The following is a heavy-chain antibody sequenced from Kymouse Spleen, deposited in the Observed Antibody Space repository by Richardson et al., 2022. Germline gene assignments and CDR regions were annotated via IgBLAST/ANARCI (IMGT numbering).Heavy chain of an antibody. CDR2: INHSGST. CDR1: GGSFSGYY. CDR3: ARVDIGDY. V-gene: IGHV4-34*01. J-gene: IGHJ4*02. D-gene: IGHD5-12*01. Sequence: QVQLQQWGAGLLKPSETLSLTCAVYGGSFSGYYWSWIRQPPGKGLEWIGEINHSGSTNYNPSLKSRVTISVDTSKNQFSLKLSSVTAADTAVYYCARVDIGDYWGQGTLVTVSS.